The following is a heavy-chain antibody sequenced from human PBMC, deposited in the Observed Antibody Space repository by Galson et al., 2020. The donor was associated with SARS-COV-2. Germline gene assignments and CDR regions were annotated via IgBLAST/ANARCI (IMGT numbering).Heavy chain of an antibody. CDR2: IDWDDDK. CDR1: GFSLSTSGMR. Sequence: SGPTLVKPTQTLTLTCTFSGFSLSTSGMRVSWIRQPPGKALEWLARIDWDDDKFYSTSLKTRLTISKDPSKNQVVLTMTNMDPVDTATYYCARSYYDILTGYLAAFDIWGQGTMVTVSS. D-gene: IGHD3-9*01. V-gene: IGHV2-70*04. CDR3: ARSYYDILTGYLAAFDI. J-gene: IGHJ3*02.